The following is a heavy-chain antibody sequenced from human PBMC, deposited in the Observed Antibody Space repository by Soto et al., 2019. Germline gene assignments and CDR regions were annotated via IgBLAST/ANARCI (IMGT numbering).Heavy chain of an antibody. V-gene: IGHV3-74*01. J-gene: IGHJ4*02. CDR2: INGDGSTT. CDR3: GRGSGPRGRPY. D-gene: IGHD1-26*01. CDR1: GFIFNNYW. Sequence: GGSLRLSCAASGFIFNNYWMYWVRQAPGKGLVWVARINGDGSTTTYVGSAKGRFTIPRDNAKNTVYLQMNSLRVEDTAVYYCGRGSGPRGRPYWGQGILVTVSS.